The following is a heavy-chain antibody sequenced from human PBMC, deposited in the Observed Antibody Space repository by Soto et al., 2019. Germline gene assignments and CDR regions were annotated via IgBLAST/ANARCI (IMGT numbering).Heavy chain of an antibody. J-gene: IGHJ6*03. CDR2: IVVGSGNT. CDR3: AGDATHSSSREYYYYYMDV. V-gene: IGHV1-58*02. D-gene: IGHD6-6*01. Sequence: SVKVSCKASGFTFTSSAMQWVRQARGQRLEWIGWIVVGSGNTNYAQKFQDRVTITRDMSTSTAYMELSSLRSEDTAVYYCAGDATHSSSREYYYYYMDVWGKGTTVTVSS. CDR1: GFTFTSSA.